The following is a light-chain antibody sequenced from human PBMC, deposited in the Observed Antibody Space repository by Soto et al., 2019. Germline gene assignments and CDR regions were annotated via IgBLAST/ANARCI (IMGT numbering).Light chain of an antibody. CDR3: QQYNNWPPWT. CDR1: QSVSSN. CDR2: GAS. Sequence: IVMTQSPATLSVSPGERATLSCRASQSVSSNLAWYQQKPGQAPRLLIYGASTRATSIPARFSGGGSGTEFTLTISSLQSEDFAVYYCQQYNNWPPWTFGQGTKVEIK. J-gene: IGKJ1*01. V-gene: IGKV3-15*01.